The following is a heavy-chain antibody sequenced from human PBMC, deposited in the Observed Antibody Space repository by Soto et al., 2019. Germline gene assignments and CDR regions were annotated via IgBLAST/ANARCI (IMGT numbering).Heavy chain of an antibody. J-gene: IGHJ4*02. CDR2: ISYDGSMK. D-gene: IGHD2-15*01. Sequence: PGGSLRLSCAASGFTFSNYAMHWVRQAPGKGLEWVAVISYDGSMKYFADSVKGRFTISRDNSENTVYLQMNSLRAEDTSVYYCAKGGKAATSDYFDYWGQGA. CDR1: GFTFSNYA. V-gene: IGHV3-30*18. CDR3: AKGGKAATSDYFDY.